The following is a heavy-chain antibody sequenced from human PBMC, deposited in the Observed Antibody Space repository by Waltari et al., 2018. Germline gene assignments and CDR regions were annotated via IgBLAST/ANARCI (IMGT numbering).Heavy chain of an antibody. CDR1: GDFLSDDL. J-gene: IGHJ4*02. V-gene: IGHV4-59*08. CDR2: LRNTGGT. D-gene: IGHD3-22*01. CDR3: ARLPTKYYDSLGWGFFDQ. Sequence: QVELQESGPGLVKPSETLSLTCTVYGDFLSDDLWTLLRQALGKGLEWIAYLRNTGGTKCTPSLESRVTVSAVTSKKQFSLRLTSVTAADTAVYYCARLPTKYYDSLGWGFFDQWGQGILVTVSS.